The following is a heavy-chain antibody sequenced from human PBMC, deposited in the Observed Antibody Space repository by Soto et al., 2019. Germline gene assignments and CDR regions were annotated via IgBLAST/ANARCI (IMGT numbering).Heavy chain of an antibody. CDR1: GGSISSYY. CDR2: IYYSGST. Sequence: SETLSLTCTVSGGSISSYYWSWIRQPPGKGLEWIGYIYYSGSTNYNPSLKSRVTISVDTSKNQFSLKLSSVTAADTAVYYCARGDKYRRFDYWGQGTLVTVSS. D-gene: IGHD2-2*01. V-gene: IGHV4-59*01. J-gene: IGHJ4*02. CDR3: ARGDKYRRFDY.